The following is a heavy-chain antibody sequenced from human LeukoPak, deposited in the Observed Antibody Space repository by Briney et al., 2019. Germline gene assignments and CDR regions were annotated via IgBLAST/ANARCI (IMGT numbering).Heavy chain of an antibody. CDR2: IYSGGST. Sequence: GGSLRLSCAASGFTVSSNYMSWVRQAPGKGLERVSVIYSGGSTYYADSVKGRFTISRDNSKNTLYLQMNSLRAEDTAVYYCARTYDSSGYYPFYFDYWGQGTLVTVSS. J-gene: IGHJ4*02. D-gene: IGHD3-22*01. V-gene: IGHV3-53*01. CDR3: ARTYDSSGYYPFYFDY. CDR1: GFTVSSNY.